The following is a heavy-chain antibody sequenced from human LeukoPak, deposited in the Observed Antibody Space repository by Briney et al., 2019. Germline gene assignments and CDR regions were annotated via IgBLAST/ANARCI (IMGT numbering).Heavy chain of an antibody. CDR2: ISTSGRAT. CDR1: GFAFSTYA. D-gene: IGHD6-19*01. Sequence: GGSLRLSCAASGFAFSTYAMTWVRQAPEKGLQWVSTISTSGRATYYADSVKGRFTISRDNSKNTLYLQMNSLRDEDTALYYCAKAGIGVVGYFDYWGQGTLVTVSS. J-gene: IGHJ4*02. V-gene: IGHV3-23*01. CDR3: AKAGIGVVGYFDY.